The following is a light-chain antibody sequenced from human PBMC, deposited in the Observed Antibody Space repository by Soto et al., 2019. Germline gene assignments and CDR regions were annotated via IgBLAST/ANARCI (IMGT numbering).Light chain of an antibody. CDR3: QQYGSSPPSST. CDR1: QRVSSGY. Sequence: EVVLTQSPAILSLSPGERATLSCRASQRVSSGYLAWYQQKPGQAPRLLIYGASSRATGIPDRFSGRGSGTDFTLTISRLEPEDFAVYYCQQYGSSPPSSTFGQGTRLEI. V-gene: IGKV3-20*01. CDR2: GAS. J-gene: IGKJ5*01.